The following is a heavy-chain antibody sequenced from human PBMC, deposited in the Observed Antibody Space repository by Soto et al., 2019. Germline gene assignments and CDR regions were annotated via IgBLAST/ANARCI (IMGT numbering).Heavy chain of an antibody. V-gene: IGHV4-30-4*01. Sequence: SETLSLTCTVSGGSISSGDYYWNWIRQPPGKGLEWIGYIYYSGSTYYNPSLKSRVTISVDTSKNRSSLKLSSVTAADTAVYFCARAGAAYFYYYGVDVWGQGTTVTVSS. CDR2: IYYSGST. CDR3: ARAGAAYFYYYGVDV. D-gene: IGHD6-13*01. J-gene: IGHJ6*02. CDR1: GGSISSGDYY.